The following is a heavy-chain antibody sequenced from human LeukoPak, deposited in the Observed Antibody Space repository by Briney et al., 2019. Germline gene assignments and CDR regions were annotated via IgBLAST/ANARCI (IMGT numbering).Heavy chain of an antibody. CDR1: GGSISSYY. V-gene: IGHV4-59*08. CDR3: ARLRVSYFDY. Sequence: PSETLSLTCTVSGGSISSYYWSWIRQPPGKGLERIGYIYYSGSTNYNPSLKSRVTISVDTSKNQFSLKLSSVTAADTAVYYCARLRVSYFDYWGQGTLVTVSS. J-gene: IGHJ4*02. CDR2: IYYSGST.